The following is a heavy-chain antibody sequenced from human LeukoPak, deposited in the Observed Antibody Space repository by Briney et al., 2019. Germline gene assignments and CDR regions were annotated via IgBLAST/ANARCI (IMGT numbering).Heavy chain of an antibody. CDR3: AQGGYSSGWYFDY. J-gene: IGHJ4*02. V-gene: IGHV1-18*01. Sequence: ASVKVSCKASGYTFTSYGISWVRQAPGQGLEWMGWISAYNGNTNYTQKLQGRVTMTEDTSTDTAYMELSSLRSEDTAVYYCAQGGYSSGWYFDYWGQGTLVTVSS. CDR2: ISAYNGNT. D-gene: IGHD6-19*01. CDR1: GYTFTSYG.